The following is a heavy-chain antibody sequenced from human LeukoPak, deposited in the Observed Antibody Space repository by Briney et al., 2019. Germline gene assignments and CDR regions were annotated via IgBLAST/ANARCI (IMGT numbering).Heavy chain of an antibody. CDR1: GYTFTGYY. Sequence: GASVTVSCKASGYTFTGYYMHWVRQAPGQGLEWMGWINPNSGGTNYAQKFQGRVTMTRDTSISTAYMELSRLRSDDTAVYYCAREWSCSGGSCYLTEYYYYGMDVWGQGTTVTVSS. J-gene: IGHJ6*02. CDR2: INPNSGGT. D-gene: IGHD2-15*01. CDR3: AREWSCSGGSCYLTEYYYYGMDV. V-gene: IGHV1-2*02.